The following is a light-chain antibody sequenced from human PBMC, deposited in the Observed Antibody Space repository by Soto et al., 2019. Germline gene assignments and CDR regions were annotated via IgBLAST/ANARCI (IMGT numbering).Light chain of an antibody. V-gene: IGKV3-15*01. CDR2: GAS. Sequence: EIVMTQSPATLSVSPGERATLSCRARQSVSSNLAWYQQKPGQAPRLLVYGASTRATGIPARFSGSGSGTEFTLTISSLQSEDFAVYYCHQYNNWLALTFGGGTKVEIK. CDR3: HQYNNWLALT. J-gene: IGKJ4*01. CDR1: QSVSSN.